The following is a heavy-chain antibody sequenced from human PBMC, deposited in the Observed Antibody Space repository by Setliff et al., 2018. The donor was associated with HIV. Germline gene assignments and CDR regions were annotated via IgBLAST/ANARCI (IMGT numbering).Heavy chain of an antibody. J-gene: IGHJ5*02. CDR1: GGSFSGYY. D-gene: IGHD3-10*01. V-gene: IGHV4-34*01. Sequence: SETLSLTCTVYGGSFSGYYWSWIRQPPGKGLEWIGEINHRGSTNHRGSTNFNPPLQSRVTISVDTSKNQFSLKLSSVTAADTAVYYCARHSGVASPNWFDPWGQGTLVTVSS. CDR2: INHRGSTNHRGST. CDR3: ARHSGVASPNWFDP.